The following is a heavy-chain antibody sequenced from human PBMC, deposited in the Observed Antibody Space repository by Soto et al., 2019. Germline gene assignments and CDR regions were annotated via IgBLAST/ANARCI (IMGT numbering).Heavy chain of an antibody. J-gene: IGHJ4*02. V-gene: IGHV1-18*01. Sequence: QVQLVQSGAGVKKPGASVKVSCKASGYTFTSYGISWVRQAPGQGLEWMGWISAYNGNTNYAQKLQGRVTMTTDTSTSTAYMELRSLRSDDTAVYYCARASQGGVYYDFWSGYYGIIYWGQGTLVTVSS. CDR3: ARASQGGVYYDFWSGYYGIIY. CDR2: ISAYNGNT. D-gene: IGHD3-3*01. CDR1: GYTFTSYG.